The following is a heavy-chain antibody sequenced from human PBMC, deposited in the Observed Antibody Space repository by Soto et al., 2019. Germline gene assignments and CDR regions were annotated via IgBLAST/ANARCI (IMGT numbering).Heavy chain of an antibody. CDR2: ISWSGATI. CDR3: AKDGRNFYYYGMDV. J-gene: IGHJ6*02. Sequence: PGGSLRLSCAASGFTFDNYAMHWVRQAPGKGLEWVSGISWSGATIGYADSVKGRFTISRDNAKNSLYLQMNSLRAEDTALYYCAKDGRNFYYYGMDVWGQGTTVTVSS. CDR1: GFTFDNYA. V-gene: IGHV3-9*01.